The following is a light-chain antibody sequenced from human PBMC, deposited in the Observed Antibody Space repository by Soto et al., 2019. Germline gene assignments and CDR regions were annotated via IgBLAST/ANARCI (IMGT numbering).Light chain of an antibody. CDR3: SSYTTSRTYV. V-gene: IGLV2-14*01. CDR1: SSDVGSYNY. J-gene: IGLJ1*01. CDR2: DVS. Sequence: QSVLTQPASVSGSPGQSITISCTGTSSDVGSYNYVSWYQQHPGKAPKVMIYDVSNRPSGVSYRFSGSKSGNTASLTISGLQAEDEADYYCSSYTTSRTYVFGTGTKVT.